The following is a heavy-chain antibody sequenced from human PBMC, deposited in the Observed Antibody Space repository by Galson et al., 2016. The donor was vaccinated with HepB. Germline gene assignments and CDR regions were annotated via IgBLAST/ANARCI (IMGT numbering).Heavy chain of an antibody. V-gene: IGHV2-5*02. Sequence: PALVKPTQTLTLTCTFSGFSLTTSGVAVGWIRQPPGKALEWLALIYWDDHKVYNPSVKSRLTIPKDTSKNQVVLTMTNMDPVDTATYYCAHHIYDSGDYLPDYWGQGTLVTVSS. CDR3: AHHIYDSGDYLPDY. CDR2: IYWDDHK. J-gene: IGHJ4*02. D-gene: IGHD4-17*01. CDR1: GFSLTTSGVA.